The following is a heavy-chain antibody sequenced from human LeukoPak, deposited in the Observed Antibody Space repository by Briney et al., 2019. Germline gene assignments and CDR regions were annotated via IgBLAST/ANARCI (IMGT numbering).Heavy chain of an antibody. CDR1: GGSFSGYY. CDR2: INHSGST. CDR3: ASGDWGSVDY. J-gene: IGHJ4*02. V-gene: IGHV4-34*01. D-gene: IGHD7-27*01. Sequence: PSETLSLTCAVYGGSFSGYYWSWIRQPPGKGLEWIGEINHSGSTNYNPSLKSRVAISVDTSKNQFSLKLSSVTAADTAVYYCASGDWGSVDYCGQGTLVTVSS.